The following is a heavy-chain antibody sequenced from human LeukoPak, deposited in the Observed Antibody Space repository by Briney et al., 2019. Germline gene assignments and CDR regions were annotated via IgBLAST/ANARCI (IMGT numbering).Heavy chain of an antibody. J-gene: IGHJ6*02. CDR3: ARETFNYDFWSGYFRGPDYYYYYGMDV. CDR1: GFTLSTNA. D-gene: IGHD3-3*01. CDR2: ISGSGAST. Sequence: GGSLRLSCLTSGFTLSTNAMSWVRQAPGKGLEWISGISGSGASTYYADSVKGRFTISRDDSRNTLYLQMNSLRAEDTAVYYCARETFNYDFWSGYFRGPDYYYYYGMDVWGQGTTVTVSS. V-gene: IGHV3-23*01.